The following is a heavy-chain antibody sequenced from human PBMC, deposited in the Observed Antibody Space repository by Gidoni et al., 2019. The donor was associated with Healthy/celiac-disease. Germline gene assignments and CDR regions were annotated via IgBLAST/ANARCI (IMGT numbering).Heavy chain of an antibody. CDR3: AKDPEVVVAAPYFDY. CDR2: IIGSGCST. V-gene: IGHV3-23*01. Sequence: EVQRSASGGGLVQPGGDLILSGAASGFTLRSDASSWVRQAPGKGLEWVSAIIGSGCSTYYADSVKGRFTISRDNSKNTLYLQMNSLRAEDTAVYYCAKDPEVVVAAPYFDYWGQGTLVTVSS. CDR1: GFTLRSDA. J-gene: IGHJ4*02. D-gene: IGHD2-15*01.